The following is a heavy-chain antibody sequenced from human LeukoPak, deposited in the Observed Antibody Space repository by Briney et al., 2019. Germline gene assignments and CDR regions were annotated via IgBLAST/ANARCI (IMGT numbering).Heavy chain of an antibody. CDR2: ISYDGSNK. CDR1: GFTFSSHA. V-gene: IGHV3-30-3*01. CDR3: ARDFQALDY. J-gene: IGHJ4*02. Sequence: PGGSLRLSCAASGFTFSSHAMHWVRQAPGKGLEWVAVISYDGSNKDYADSVKGRFTISRDNSQNTLYLQMNSLRAEDTAVYYCARDFQALDYWGQGTLVTVSS.